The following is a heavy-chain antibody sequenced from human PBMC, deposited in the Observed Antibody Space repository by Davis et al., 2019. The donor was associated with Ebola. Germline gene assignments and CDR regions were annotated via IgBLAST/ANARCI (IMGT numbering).Heavy chain of an antibody. CDR1: GFTFSNYD. J-gene: IGHJ4*02. Sequence: GESLKISCAASGFTFSNYDMHWVRQTSGKGLEWVSVIGAAGDTYYSDSVKGRFTISRENAKSSLYLQMNSLRAEDTAVYYCAKLNTVTTWPVVGYWGQGTLVTVSS. D-gene: IGHD4-11*01. CDR3: AKLNTVTTWPVVGY. V-gene: IGHV3-13*01. CDR2: IGAAGDT.